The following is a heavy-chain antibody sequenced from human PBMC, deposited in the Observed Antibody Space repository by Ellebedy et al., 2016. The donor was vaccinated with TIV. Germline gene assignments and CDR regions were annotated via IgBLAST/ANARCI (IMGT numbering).Heavy chain of an antibody. CDR3: ARYACSSTSYTAFDI. D-gene: IGHD2-2*01. V-gene: IGHV2-70*11. CDR2: IDWDDDK. J-gene: IGHJ3*02. CDR1: GGSISPYYW. Sequence: TLSLTCTVSGGSISPYYWSWIRQPPGKALEWLARIDWDDDKYYSTSLKTRLTISKDTSKNQVVLTMTNMDPVDTATYYCARYACSSTSYTAFDIWGQGTMVTVSS.